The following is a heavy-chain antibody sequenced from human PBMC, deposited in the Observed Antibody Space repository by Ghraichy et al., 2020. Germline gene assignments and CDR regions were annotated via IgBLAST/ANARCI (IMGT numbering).Heavy chain of an antibody. J-gene: IGHJ4*02. V-gene: IGHV4-61*01. Sequence: SETLSITCTVSGGSVSRGTYYWNWIRQPPGKGLEWIGYIYYTGSTNYNPSLKSRVAISGDTSKNQFSLKLSSVTAADTAIYYCARAGSGSYTGIDFWGLGTLVTVSS. CDR2: IYYTGST. CDR1: GGSVSRGTYY. CDR3: ARAGSGSYTGIDF. D-gene: IGHD3-3*01.